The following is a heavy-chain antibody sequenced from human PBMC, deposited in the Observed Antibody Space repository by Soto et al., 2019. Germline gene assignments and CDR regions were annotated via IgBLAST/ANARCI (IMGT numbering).Heavy chain of an antibody. V-gene: IGHV3-33*01. J-gene: IGHJ6*02. CDR2: IWYDGNSK. CDR3: ARDGRVEGYGMDV. Sequence: VQLVESGGGVVQPGRSLRLSCEVSGFTFSRYGMHWVRQAPGKGLEWVAIIWYDGNSKYYGDSVKGRFTISRDTSKNTLYLQMNTLRAEDTAIYYCARDGRVEGYGMDVWGQGTTVTVSS. D-gene: IGHD1-26*01. CDR1: GFTFSRYG.